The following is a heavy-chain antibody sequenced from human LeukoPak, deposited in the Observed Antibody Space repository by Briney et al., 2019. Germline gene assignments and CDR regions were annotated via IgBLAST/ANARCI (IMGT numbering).Heavy chain of an antibody. D-gene: IGHD3/OR15-3a*01. CDR1: GVSISSGGYY. Sequence: SETLSLTCTVSGVSISSGGYYWRWIRQHPGKGLEWIGYIYYSGSTYYNPSLKSRVTISVDTSKNQFSLKLSSVTAADTAVYYCARTGTGYLTFDYWGQGTLVTVSS. J-gene: IGHJ4*02. CDR3: ARTGTGYLTFDY. V-gene: IGHV4-31*03. CDR2: IYYSGST.